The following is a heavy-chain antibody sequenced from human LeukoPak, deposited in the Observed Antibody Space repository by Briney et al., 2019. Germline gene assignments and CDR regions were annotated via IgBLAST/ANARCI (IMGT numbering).Heavy chain of an antibody. Sequence: ASVKVSCKASGYTFTGYYMHWVRQAPGQGLEWMGWINPNSGGTNYAQKFQGWVTMTRDTSISTAYMELSRLRSDDTAVYYCARDRIDGYNYQGEDDAFDIWGQGTMVTVSS. J-gene: IGHJ3*02. V-gene: IGHV1-2*04. D-gene: IGHD5-24*01. CDR1: GYTFTGYY. CDR2: INPNSGGT. CDR3: ARDRIDGYNYQGEDDAFDI.